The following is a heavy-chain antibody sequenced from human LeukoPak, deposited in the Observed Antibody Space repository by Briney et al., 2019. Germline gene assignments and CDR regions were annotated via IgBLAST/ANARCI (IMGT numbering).Heavy chain of an antibody. V-gene: IGHV3-23*01. CDR3: AKGALGSRRHYFFDY. D-gene: IGHD6-13*01. CDR2: IGGSGGST. J-gene: IGHJ4*02. CDR1: GSTFSAYA. Sequence: GRSLRLSSAASGSTFSAYATSCVRQAPGKGLEWVSAIGGSGGSTYYADSVKGRFTISRDNSKNTLYLQMNTLRAEDTAVYYCAKGALGSRRHYFFDYWGQGTLVTVSS.